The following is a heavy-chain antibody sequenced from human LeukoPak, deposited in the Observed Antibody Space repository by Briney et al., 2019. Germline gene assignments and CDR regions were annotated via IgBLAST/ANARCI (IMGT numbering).Heavy chain of an antibody. J-gene: IGHJ4*02. V-gene: IGHV4-39*02. CDR2: IYYSGST. Sequence: PSETLSLTCTVSGGSISSSNYYWGWIRQPPGKGLEWIGNIYYSGSTYYNPSLKSRVTISVDTSKDHFSLKLSSVTAADTAVYYCARLVAVAGVFDYWGQGTLVTVSS. CDR3: ARLVAVAGVFDY. CDR1: GGSISSSNYY. D-gene: IGHD6-19*01.